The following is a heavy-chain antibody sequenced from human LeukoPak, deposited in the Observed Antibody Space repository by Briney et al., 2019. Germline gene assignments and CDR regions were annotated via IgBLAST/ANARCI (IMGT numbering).Heavy chain of an antibody. J-gene: IGHJ4*02. CDR1: GGSFSGYY. Sequence: SETLSLTCAVYGGSFSGYYWSWIRQPPGKGLEWIGEINHSGSTNYNPSLKSRVTISVDTSKNQFSLKLSSVTAADTAVYYCASKTTVVNPFDYWGQGTPVTVSS. CDR2: INHSGST. CDR3: ASKTTVVNPFDY. D-gene: IGHD4-23*01. V-gene: IGHV4-34*01.